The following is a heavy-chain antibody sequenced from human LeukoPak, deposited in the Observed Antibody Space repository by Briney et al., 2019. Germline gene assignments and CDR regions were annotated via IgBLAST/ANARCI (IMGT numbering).Heavy chain of an antibody. CDR1: GFIFSDYG. Sequence: GGSLRLSCAASGFIFSDYGMHWVRQAPGKGLEWVTFIRYDGSNKYYADSVKGRFTISRDNSKNTLYLQMNSLRPGDTAVYYCAKEGTASKPSDLDYWGQGTLVTVSS. CDR3: AKEGTASKPSDLDY. CDR2: IRYDGSNK. J-gene: IGHJ4*02. V-gene: IGHV3-30*02. D-gene: IGHD1/OR15-1a*01.